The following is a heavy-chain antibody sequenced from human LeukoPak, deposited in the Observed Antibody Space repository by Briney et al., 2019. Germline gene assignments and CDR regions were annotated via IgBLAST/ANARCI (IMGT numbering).Heavy chain of an antibody. Sequence: GSLRLSCAASGLTFHNTWMHWIRQAPGKGLAWVSRIISDGITTTYADSVEGRFTISRDNAKNTLYLQMNSLRADDTAVYYCAADGEYAFLVWGQGTMVTVSS. D-gene: IGHD2/OR15-2a*01. CDR3: AADGEYAFLV. CDR2: IISDGITT. V-gene: IGHV3-74*01. CDR1: GLTFHNTW. J-gene: IGHJ3*01.